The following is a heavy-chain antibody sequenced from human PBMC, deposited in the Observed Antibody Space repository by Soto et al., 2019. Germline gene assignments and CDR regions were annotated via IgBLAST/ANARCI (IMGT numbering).Heavy chain of an antibody. CDR2: ISPSGDST. J-gene: IGHJ6*02. D-gene: IGHD3-3*01. V-gene: IGHV1-46*01. CDR1: EYTFTTFY. Sequence: ASVKVSCKASEYTFTTFYIHWVRQTPGQGLEWMGMISPSGDSTTYAQRLQGRVTMTRDTSTSTAFMELRSLRSEDTAMYYCARHFGIVRNYYYDYGMDVWG. CDR3: ARHFGIVRNYYYDYGMDV.